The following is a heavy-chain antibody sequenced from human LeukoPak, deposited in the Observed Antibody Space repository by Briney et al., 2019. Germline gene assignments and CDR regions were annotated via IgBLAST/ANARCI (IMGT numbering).Heavy chain of an antibody. CDR3: AGTSVDWYLPHGRSVP. CDR1: GGSFSGYY. V-gene: IGHV4-34*01. J-gene: IGHJ5*02. Sequence: PSETLSLTCAVSGGSFSGYYWSWIRQPPGKGLEWIGEINHSGSANYNPSLTRRATISLDTSKNKSSLKLSCVAAADTAVFYFAGTSVDWYLPHGRSVPGGEGTLVPVS. CDR2: INHSGSA. D-gene: IGHD2-2*01.